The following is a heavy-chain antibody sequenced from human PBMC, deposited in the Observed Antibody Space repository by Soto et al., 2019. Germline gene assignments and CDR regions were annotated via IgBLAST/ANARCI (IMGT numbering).Heavy chain of an antibody. J-gene: IGHJ4*02. D-gene: IGHD3-22*01. CDR1: GFIFSTYW. CDR3: TRLLGGYYYGRF. CDR2: INGDGSYT. Sequence: PGGSLRLSCATSGFIFSTYWMHWVRQVPGKGLVWVSGINGDGSYTSYADSVQGRFTISRDNAKNTLYLEMNGLRAEDTAVYFCTRLLGGYYYGRFWGPGTPVTVSS. V-gene: IGHV3-74*01.